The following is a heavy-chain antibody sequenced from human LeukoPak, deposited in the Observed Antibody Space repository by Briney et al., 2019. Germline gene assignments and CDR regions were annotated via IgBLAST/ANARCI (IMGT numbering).Heavy chain of an antibody. J-gene: IGHJ5*02. V-gene: IGHV5-51*01. Sequence: GEXLKISFKGSGYSFTSYWIGWVRQMPGKGVEWMGIIYPGDSDTRYSPSFQGQVTISADKSISTAYLQWSSLKASDTAMYYCARAPRRNYDFWSGYYFYWFDHWGQGTLVTVSS. CDR1: GYSFTSYW. D-gene: IGHD3-3*01. CDR2: IYPGDSDT. CDR3: ARAPRRNYDFWSGYYFYWFDH.